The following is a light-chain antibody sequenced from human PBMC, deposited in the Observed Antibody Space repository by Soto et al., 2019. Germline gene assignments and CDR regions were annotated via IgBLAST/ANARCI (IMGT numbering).Light chain of an antibody. CDR3: QSYDNSLSGSRV. CDR1: RSNIGAGYD. V-gene: IGLV1-40*01. CDR2: GTN. J-gene: IGLJ3*02. Sequence: QSVLTQPPSVSGAPGQRVTISCTGSRSNIGAGYDVHWYQQLPGTAPKLLIYGTNNRPSGVPDRFSGSKSGMSASLAITGVHGADEANYYCQSYDNSLSGSRVFGGGTKLTVL.